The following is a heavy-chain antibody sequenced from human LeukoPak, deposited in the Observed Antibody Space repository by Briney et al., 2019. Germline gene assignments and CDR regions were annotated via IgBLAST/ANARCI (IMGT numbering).Heavy chain of an antibody. Sequence: ASVKVSCKASGYTFTGYYMHWVRQAPGQGLEWMGWINPNSAGANYAQKFQGRVTMTRDTSISTAYMELSRLRSDDTAVYYCARVNVRYFDWLPSLWGQGTLVTVSS. CDR3: ARVNVRYFDWLPSL. CDR1: GYTFTGYY. CDR2: INPNSAGA. J-gene: IGHJ4*02. D-gene: IGHD3-9*01. V-gene: IGHV1-2*02.